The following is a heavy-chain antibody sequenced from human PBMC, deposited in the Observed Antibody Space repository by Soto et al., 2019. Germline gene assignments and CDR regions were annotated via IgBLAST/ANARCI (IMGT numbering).Heavy chain of an antibody. J-gene: IGHJ6*02. V-gene: IGHV1-46*01. Sequence: ASVKVSCKASGDTFTSYYMHWVRQAPGQGLEWMGIINPSGGTSYAQKFQGRVTMTRDTSTSTAYMELSSLRSEDTAVYYCARAKRGEDIVVVPAARSGYGMDVWGQGTTVTVSS. CDR3: ARAKRGEDIVVVPAARSGYGMDV. CDR1: GDTFTSYY. CDR2: INPSGGT. D-gene: IGHD2-2*01.